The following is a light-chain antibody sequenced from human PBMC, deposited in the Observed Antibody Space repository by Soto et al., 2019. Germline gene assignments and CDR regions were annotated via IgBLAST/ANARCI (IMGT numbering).Light chain of an antibody. J-gene: IGKJ5*01. CDR2: DTS. CDR3: QQYNTWRSIS. Sequence: EIVMTQYPATLSVSPGERVTLSCRASQSVSNKLGWYQHKPGQAPRLLIYDTSTRAAGTPARFTGSGSGTDFTLTISSLQSEDFAVYYCQQYNTWRSISFGQGTRLEI. CDR1: QSVSNK. V-gene: IGKV3-15*01.